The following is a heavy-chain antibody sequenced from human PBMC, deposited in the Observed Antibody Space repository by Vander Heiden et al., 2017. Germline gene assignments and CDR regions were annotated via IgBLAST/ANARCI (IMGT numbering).Heavy chain of an antibody. CDR3: ARALLIRVVSFYFDY. Sequence: EVHLVEYGGGLVQPGGSLRLSCAASRFTFSNYWMSWVRQAPGKGLEWVANINLDGSETYYVDSVKGRFTISRDNAMNSLYLQMNSLRAEDTAVYYCARALLIRVVSFYFDYWGQGTLVTVSS. J-gene: IGHJ4*02. CDR1: RFTFSNYW. D-gene: IGHD3-3*01. V-gene: IGHV3-7*03. CDR2: INLDGSET.